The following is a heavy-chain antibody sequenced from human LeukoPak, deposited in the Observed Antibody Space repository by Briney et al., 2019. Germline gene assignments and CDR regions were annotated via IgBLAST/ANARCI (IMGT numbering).Heavy chain of an antibody. D-gene: IGHD4-17*01. CDR2: ISGDGGTT. CDR1: GFTFSAST. CDR3: ARSRGLLNSLAY. V-gene: IGHV3-64*02. J-gene: IGHJ4*02. Sequence: GGSLRLSCAASGFTFSASTMHWVRQAPGKGLEYLSSISGDGGTTYYIGSVRGRFIISRDNSQHTLYLQRDSLRIEDMAVYYCARSRGLLNSLAYWGQGTLVTISS.